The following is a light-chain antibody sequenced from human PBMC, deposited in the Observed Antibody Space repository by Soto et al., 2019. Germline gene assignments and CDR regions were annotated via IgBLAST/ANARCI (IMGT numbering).Light chain of an antibody. CDR2: GAS. CDR1: QSVSSSS. V-gene: IGKV3-20*01. J-gene: IGKJ2*01. CDR3: EQCGSSLGYT. Sequence: EIVLTQSPGTLSLSPGERATLSCRASQSVSSSSLAWYQQKPGQAPRLLIYGASSRATVSPDRFSGSGSGTDFTLTISRLEPEDFAVYYCEQCGSSLGYTFGQGTKREIK.